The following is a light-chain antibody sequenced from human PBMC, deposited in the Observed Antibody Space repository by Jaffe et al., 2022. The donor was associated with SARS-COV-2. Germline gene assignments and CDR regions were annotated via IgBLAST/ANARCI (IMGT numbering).Light chain of an antibody. V-gene: IGLV3-25*03. J-gene: IGLJ3*02. CDR1: ALANQF. CDR3: QSTDTRGSWV. CDR2: KDT. Sequence: SYEVTQPPSMSVSPGQTARIACSGDALANQFAYWYQQRPGQAPVLLIYKDTERSSGIPERFSGSSSGTVATLTISGVQAEDEADYYCQSTDTRGSWVFGGGTKLAVL.